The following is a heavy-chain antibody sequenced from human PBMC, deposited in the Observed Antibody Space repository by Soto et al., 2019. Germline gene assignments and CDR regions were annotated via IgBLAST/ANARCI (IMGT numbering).Heavy chain of an antibody. CDR3: AKDQYCSGGSCYWNN. Sequence: GGSLRLSCAASGFTFSSYAMSWVRQTPGKGLEWVSAISGSGGTTYYADSVKGRFTSSRDNSKNTLYVQMNSLRAEDTAVYYCAKDQYCSGGSCYWNNWGQGTLVTVSS. CDR2: ISGSGGTT. CDR1: GFTFSSYA. D-gene: IGHD2-15*01. J-gene: IGHJ4*02. V-gene: IGHV3-23*01.